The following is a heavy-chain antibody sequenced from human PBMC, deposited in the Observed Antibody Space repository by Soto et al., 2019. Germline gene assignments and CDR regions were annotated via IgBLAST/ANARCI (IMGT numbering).Heavy chain of an antibody. V-gene: IGHV1-3*01. CDR3: ARTFRIVGATTWFDP. CDR1: GYTFTSYA. Sequence: GASVKVSCKASGYTFTSYAMHWVRQAPGQRLEWMGWINAGNGNTKYSQKFQGRVTITRDTSASTAYMELSSLRSEDTAVYYCARTFRIVGATTWFDPWGQGTLVTVSS. J-gene: IGHJ5*02. D-gene: IGHD1-26*01. CDR2: INAGNGNT.